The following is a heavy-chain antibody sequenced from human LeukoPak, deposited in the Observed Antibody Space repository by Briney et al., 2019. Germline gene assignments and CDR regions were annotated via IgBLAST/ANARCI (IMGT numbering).Heavy chain of an antibody. V-gene: IGHV3-30*03. CDR2: ISYDGSNK. J-gene: IGHJ4*02. Sequence: PGGSLRLSCAASGFTFSSYGMHWVRQAPGRGLEWVAVISYDGSNKYYADSVKGRFTISRDNSKNTLYLQMNSLRAEDTAVYYCARDPYEERQYCCGTSCDCWGRGTLVTVSS. D-gene: IGHD2-2*01. CDR3: ARDPYEERQYCCGTSCDC. CDR1: GFTFSSYG.